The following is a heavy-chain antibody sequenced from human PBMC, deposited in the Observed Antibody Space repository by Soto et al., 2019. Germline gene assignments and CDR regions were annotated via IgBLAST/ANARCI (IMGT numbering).Heavy chain of an antibody. CDR3: TRDASIDHKPLNFTYHMNV. J-gene: IGHJ6*03. Sequence: EEQLVESGGGLIKPGGSLRLSCVVSGFTFSDYTLNWVRQAPGRGLEWVSSISTTSSDIYYADSVKGRFTISRDNAKNSLYRRRDSLTAADTAVNYRTRDASIDHKPLNFTYHMNVCGKGTMVTVAS. CDR1: GFTFSDYT. D-gene: IGHD3-3*02. CDR2: ISTTSSDI. V-gene: IGHV3-21*01.